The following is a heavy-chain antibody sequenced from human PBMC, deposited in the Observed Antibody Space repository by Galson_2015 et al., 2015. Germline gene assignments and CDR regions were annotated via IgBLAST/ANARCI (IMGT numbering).Heavy chain of an antibody. D-gene: IGHD2-2*01. CDR2: IDPSDSYT. J-gene: IGHJ6*02. Sequence: QSGAEVKKPGESLRISCKGSGYSFTSYWISWVRQMPGKGLEWMGRIDPSDSYTNYSPSFQGHVTISADKSISTAYLQWSSLKASDTAMYYCARHGDPEHSLGYCSSTSCLGGGGMDVWGQGTTVTVSS. CDR1: GYSFTSYW. CDR3: ARHGDPEHSLGYCSSTSCLGGGGMDV. V-gene: IGHV5-10-1*01.